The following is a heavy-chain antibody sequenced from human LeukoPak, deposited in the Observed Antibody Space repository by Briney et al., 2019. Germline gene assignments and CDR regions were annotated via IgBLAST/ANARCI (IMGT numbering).Heavy chain of an antibody. D-gene: IGHD3-10*02. J-gene: IGHJ4*02. CDR3: ARDLGVTMYRDY. CDR1: GGSISSYY. V-gene: IGHV4-59*12. Sequence: SETLSLTCTVSGGSISSYYWSWIRQPPGKGLEWIGYIYYSGSTYYNPSLKSRVTISVGTSKNQFSLKLSSVTAADTAVYYCARDLGVTMYRDYWGQGTLVTVSS. CDR2: IYYSGST.